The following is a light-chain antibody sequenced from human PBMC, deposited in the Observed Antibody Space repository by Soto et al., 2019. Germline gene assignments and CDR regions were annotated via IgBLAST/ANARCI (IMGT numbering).Light chain of an antibody. V-gene: IGKV3-20*01. Sequence: TVLPPNSETPSFSSGERDHIPCPASQSVSSSYLAWYQQKPGQAPRLVIYGASSRATGIPDRFSGSGSGTDFTLTIIRLEPEDFVVYYCQQDGNSPRTFGQGTKVDIK. J-gene: IGKJ1*01. CDR3: QQDGNSPRT. CDR2: GAS. CDR1: QSVSSSY.